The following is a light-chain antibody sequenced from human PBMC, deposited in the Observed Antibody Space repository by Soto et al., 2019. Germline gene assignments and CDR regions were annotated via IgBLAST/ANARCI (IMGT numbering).Light chain of an antibody. J-gene: IGLJ3*02. CDR3: QSYDNSLWV. CDR1: SSDVGGYNY. V-gene: IGLV2-8*01. CDR2: EVF. Sequence: QTALTQPPSASGSPGQSVTISCAGTSSDVGGYNYVSWYQKHPGKAPKLLIYEVFQRPSGVPDRFSGSKSGDTASLTVSGLQAEDEADYYCQSYDNSLWVFGGGTKVTVL.